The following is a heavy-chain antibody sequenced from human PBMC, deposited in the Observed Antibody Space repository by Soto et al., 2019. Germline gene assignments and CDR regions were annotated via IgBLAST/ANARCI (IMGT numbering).Heavy chain of an antibody. CDR1: GFTFSSSA. Sequence: GGSLRLSCAASGFTFSSSAMSWVRQAPGKGLEWVSSISGSSEDTYYADSVKGRFIISRDNPRNSLYLQMNTLRAEDTAVYYCATVQTWTIFDYWGQGTLVTVSS. D-gene: IGHD1-1*01. CDR3: ATVQTWTIFDY. CDR2: ISGSSEDT. J-gene: IGHJ4*02. V-gene: IGHV3-23*01.